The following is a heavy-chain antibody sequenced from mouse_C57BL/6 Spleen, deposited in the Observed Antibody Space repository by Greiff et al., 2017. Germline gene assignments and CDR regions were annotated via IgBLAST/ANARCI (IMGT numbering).Heavy chain of an antibody. V-gene: IGHV3-6*01. Sequence: EVKLQESGPGLVKPSQSLSLTCSVTGYSITSGYYWNWIRQFPGNKLEWMGYISYDGSNNYNPSLKNRISITRDTSKNQFFLKLNSVTTEDTATYYCAREDDYLFAYWGQGTLVTVSA. CDR3: AREDDYLFAY. D-gene: IGHD2-4*01. CDR1: GYSITSGYY. J-gene: IGHJ3*01. CDR2: ISYDGSN.